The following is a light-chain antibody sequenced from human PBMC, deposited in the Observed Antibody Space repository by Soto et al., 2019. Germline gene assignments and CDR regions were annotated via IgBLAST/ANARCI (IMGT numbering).Light chain of an antibody. CDR2: DAS. J-gene: IGKJ2*01. CDR3: QQYYQWPSYT. CDR1: QSVGSN. Sequence: PPSVSAAPGQTAKITCRASQSVGSNIAWYQQKPGQSPRLLVYDASTRATAIPARFSGSGSGTEFTLTINTLQPEDFAVYYCQQYYQWPSYTFGQGTKVDIK. V-gene: IGKV3-15*01.